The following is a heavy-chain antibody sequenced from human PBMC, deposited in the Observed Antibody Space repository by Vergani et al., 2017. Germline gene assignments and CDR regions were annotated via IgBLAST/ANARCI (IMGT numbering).Heavy chain of an antibody. D-gene: IGHD3-10*01. J-gene: IGHJ4*02. V-gene: IGHV3-53*01. CDR2: IYSGGST. CDR1: GFTVSSNY. Sequence: EVQLVESGGGLIQPGGSLRLSCAASGFTVSSNYMSWVRQAPGKGLEWVSVIYSGGSTDYADSVKGRFTISRDNSKNTLYLQMNSLRAEDTAVYYCARDPRRVVRGVIINYFDYWGQGTLVTVSS. CDR3: ARDPRRVVRGVIINYFDY.